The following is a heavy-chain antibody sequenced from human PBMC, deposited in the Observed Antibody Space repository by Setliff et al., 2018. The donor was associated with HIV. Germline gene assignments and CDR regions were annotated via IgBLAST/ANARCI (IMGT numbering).Heavy chain of an antibody. CDR1: GGSISSGYYY. CDR3: ARAPRLVPAVSYFDY. Sequence: PSETLSLTCTVSGGSISSGYYYWSWIRQPPGKGLEWIGYIYYSGSTYYNPSLKSRVTISVDTSKNQFSLKLTSVTAADTAVYFCARAPRLVPAVSYFDYWGQGTLVTVSS. CDR2: IYYSGST. J-gene: IGHJ4*02. V-gene: IGHV4-30-4*08. D-gene: IGHD2-2*01.